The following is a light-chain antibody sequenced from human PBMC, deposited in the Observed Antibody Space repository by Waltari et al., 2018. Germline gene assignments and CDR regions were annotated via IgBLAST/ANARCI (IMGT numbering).Light chain of an antibody. Sequence: QSALTQPPSAPGSPGQSVTISCTGTSRDVGGHNFVSWYQQHPGNAPKRRISQESKRPWGVPDLFSGSKSGNTASRTVSGLQAEDEADYYCSSYAGNNIYVVGAGTKVTVL. J-gene: IGLJ1*01. V-gene: IGLV2-8*01. CDR1: SRDVGGHNF. CDR2: QES. CDR3: SSYAGNNIYV.